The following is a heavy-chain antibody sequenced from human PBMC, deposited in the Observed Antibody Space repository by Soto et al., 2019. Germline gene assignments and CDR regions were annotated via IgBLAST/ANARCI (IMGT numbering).Heavy chain of an antibody. V-gene: IGHV1-69*13. CDR3: ARGLQLPYYFDY. D-gene: IGHD5-18*01. CDR2: IIPIFPTP. CDR1: GGTFGNSA. Sequence: SVKVSCKASGGTFGNSAISWVRQAPGQGLEWMGGIIPIFPTPDYAQKFQGRVTITADESTTTAYMELTSLRSEDTAVYYCARGLQLPYYFDYWGQGTLVTVSS. J-gene: IGHJ4*02.